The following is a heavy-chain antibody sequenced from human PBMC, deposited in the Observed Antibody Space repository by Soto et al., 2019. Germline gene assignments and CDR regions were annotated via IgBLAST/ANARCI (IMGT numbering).Heavy chain of an antibody. D-gene: IGHD6-19*01. CDR1: GYSFTIHG. CDR3: ARDWGSKAVPANVDM. Sequence: QVQLVQSGPEVKEPGASVKVSCKASGYSFTIHGVSWLRQAPGQGLEWVGWIGGKGGETSHAQRFKDRLIMTRDIATTTAFMDVRSLRLDDTAVYFCARDWGSKAVPANVDMWGQGTLVTVSS. J-gene: IGHJ4*02. V-gene: IGHV1-18*01. CDR2: IGGKGGET.